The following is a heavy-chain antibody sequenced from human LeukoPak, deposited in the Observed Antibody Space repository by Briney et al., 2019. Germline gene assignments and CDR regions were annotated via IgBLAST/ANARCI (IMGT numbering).Heavy chain of an antibody. CDR2: IIPIFGTA. V-gene: IGHV1-69*05. Sequence: SVKVSCKASGATFSSYAISWVRQAPGQGLEWMGGIIPIFGTANYAQKFQGRVTITTDESTSTAYMELSSLRSEDTAVYYCAIRSSILWWSFDYWGQGTLVTVSS. CDR3: AIRSSILWWSFDY. D-gene: IGHD2-21*01. J-gene: IGHJ4*02. CDR1: GATFSSYA.